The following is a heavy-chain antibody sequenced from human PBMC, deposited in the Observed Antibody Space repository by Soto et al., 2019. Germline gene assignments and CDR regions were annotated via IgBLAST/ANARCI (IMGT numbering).Heavy chain of an antibody. CDR1: GFTFSSYA. J-gene: IGHJ6*02. D-gene: IGHD3-3*01. V-gene: IGHV3-23*01. CDR3: AKSWRRFLEWFYGMDV. Sequence: QTGGSLRLSCAASGFTFSSYAMSWVRQAPGKGLEWVSAISGSGGSTYYADSVKGRFTISRDNSKNTLYLQMNSLRAEDTAVYYCAKSWRRFLEWFYGMDVWGQGTTVTVSS. CDR2: ISGSGGST.